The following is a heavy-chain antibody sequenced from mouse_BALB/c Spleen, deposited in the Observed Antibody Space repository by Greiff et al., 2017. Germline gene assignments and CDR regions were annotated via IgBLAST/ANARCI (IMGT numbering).Heavy chain of an antibody. CDR3: ARLSHYYGYEAFMDY. D-gene: IGHD1-2*01. CDR1: GFSLTSYG. CDR2: IWSGGST. Sequence: VQGVESGPGLVQPSQSLSITCTVSGFSLTSYGVHWVRQSPGKGLEWLGVIWSGGSTDYNAAFISRLSISKDNSKSQVFFKMNSLQANDTAIYYCARLSHYYGYEAFMDYWGQGTSVTVSS. J-gene: IGHJ4*01. V-gene: IGHV2-2*02.